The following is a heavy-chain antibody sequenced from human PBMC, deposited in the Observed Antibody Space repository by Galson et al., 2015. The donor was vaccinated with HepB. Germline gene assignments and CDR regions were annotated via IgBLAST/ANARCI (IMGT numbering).Heavy chain of an antibody. Sequence: ETLSLTCTVSGGSISSYYWSWIRQPPGKGLEWIGYIYYSGSTNYNPSLKSRVTISVDTSKNQFSLKLSSVTAADTAVYYCARLSITMIVVVIPLDAFDIWGQGTMVTVSS. J-gene: IGHJ3*02. CDR2: IYYSGST. V-gene: IGHV4-59*08. D-gene: IGHD3-22*01. CDR1: GGSISSYY. CDR3: ARLSITMIVVVIPLDAFDI.